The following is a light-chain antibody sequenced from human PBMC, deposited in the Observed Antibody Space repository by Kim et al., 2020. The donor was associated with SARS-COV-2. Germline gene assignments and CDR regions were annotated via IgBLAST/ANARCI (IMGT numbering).Light chain of an antibody. CDR2: GAS. CDR1: QSIAAS. V-gene: IGKV3-15*01. J-gene: IGKJ1*01. Sequence: SPGEIVTLSCRASQSIAASLAWYQQRPGHAPRLLIHGASPRATGIPVRFSGSGSGTEFTLTISSLQSEDFAVYYCQQYNNWPPWTFGQGTKVDIK. CDR3: QQYNNWPPWT.